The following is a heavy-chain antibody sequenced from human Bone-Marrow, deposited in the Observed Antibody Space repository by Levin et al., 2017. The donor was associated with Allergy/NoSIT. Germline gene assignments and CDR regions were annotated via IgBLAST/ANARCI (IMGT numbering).Heavy chain of an antibody. J-gene: IGHJ4*02. V-gene: IGHV3-23*01. CDR1: GFTLGSYA. CDR2: ISGDGRNT. CDR3: AREAPIYSGGWGLDY. Sequence: LSLTCAASGFTLGSYAMTWVRQAPGKGLEWVSGISGDGRNTYSADSVKGRFTISRDNSKNTLSLQMSSLGGGDTAVYYCAREAPIYSGGWGLDYWGQGTLVTVSS. D-gene: IGHD6-19*01.